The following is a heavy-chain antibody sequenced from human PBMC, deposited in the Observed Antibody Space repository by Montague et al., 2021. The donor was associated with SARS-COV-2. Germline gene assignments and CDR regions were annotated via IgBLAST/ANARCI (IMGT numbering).Heavy chain of an antibody. D-gene: IGHD6-19*01. V-gene: IGHV4-39*01. Sequence: LVKPTQTLTLTCTVSGGSISSSNYYWGWIRQPPGKGLEWIGGIYYSGTTYYNPYLQSRVTISVGTSKKRFSLKLSSVTGADTAVYYCARETYTSGWFQPFDYWGQGTLVTVSS. CDR2: IYYSGTT. CDR3: ARETYTSGWFQPFDY. J-gene: IGHJ4*02. CDR1: GGSISSSNYY.